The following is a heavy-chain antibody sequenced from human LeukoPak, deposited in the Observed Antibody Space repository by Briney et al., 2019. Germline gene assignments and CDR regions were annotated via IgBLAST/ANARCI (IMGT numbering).Heavy chain of an antibody. CDR3: ARKLNVLLWFGESRGYFDY. D-gene: IGHD3-10*01. Sequence: PSETLSLTCAVYGGSFSAYYWSWIRQPPGKGLEWIGEINHSGSTNYNPSLKSRVTISVDTSKNQFSLKLSSVTAADTAVYYCARKLNVLLWFGESRGYFDYWGQGTLVTVSS. V-gene: IGHV4-34*01. CDR2: INHSGST. CDR1: GGSFSAYY. J-gene: IGHJ4*02.